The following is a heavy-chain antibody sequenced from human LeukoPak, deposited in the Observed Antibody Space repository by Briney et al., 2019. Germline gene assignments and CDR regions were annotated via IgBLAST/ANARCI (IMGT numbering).Heavy chain of an antibody. D-gene: IGHD3-22*01. V-gene: IGHV3-21*01. CDR2: ISSSSSYI. CDR3: VREGYYYDSSGYYRQQNWFDP. CDR1: GFTFSSYS. Sequence: GGSLRLSCAASGFTFSSYSMTWVRQAPGKGLEWVSSISSSSSYIYYADSVKGRFTISRDNAKNSLYLQMNSLRAEDTAVYYCVREGYYYDSSGYYRQQNWFDPWGQGTLVTVSS. J-gene: IGHJ5*02.